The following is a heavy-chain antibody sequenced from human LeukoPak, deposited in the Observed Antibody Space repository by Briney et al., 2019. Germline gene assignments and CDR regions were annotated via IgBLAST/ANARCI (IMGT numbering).Heavy chain of an antibody. CDR2: TYYRSKWHN. Sequence: SQTLSLTCAISGDSVSSSSSAWSWIRQSPSRGLEWLGRTYYRSKWHNDYAVSVKSRITINPDTSKNQFSLQLNSVTPEDTAVYYCARNHRPDFDFSGQGTLVTVSS. D-gene: IGHD1-14*01. CDR3: ARNHRPDFDF. V-gene: IGHV6-1*01. CDR1: GDSVSSSSSA. J-gene: IGHJ4*02.